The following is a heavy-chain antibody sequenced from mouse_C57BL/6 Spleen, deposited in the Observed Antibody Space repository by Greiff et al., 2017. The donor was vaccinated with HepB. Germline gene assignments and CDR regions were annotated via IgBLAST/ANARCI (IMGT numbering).Heavy chain of an antibody. Sequence: EVMLVESGGGLVQPGGSLKLSCAASGFTFSDYYMYWVRQTPEKRLEWVAYISNGGGSTYYPDTVKGRFTISRDNAKNTLYLQMSRLKSEDTAMYYCARQHYGSPYWYFDVWGTGTTVTVSS. V-gene: IGHV5-12*01. D-gene: IGHD1-1*01. CDR2: ISNGGGST. J-gene: IGHJ1*03. CDR3: ARQHYGSPYWYFDV. CDR1: GFTFSDYY.